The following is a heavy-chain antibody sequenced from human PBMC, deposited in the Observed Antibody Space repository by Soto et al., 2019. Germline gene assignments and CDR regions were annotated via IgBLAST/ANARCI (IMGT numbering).Heavy chain of an antibody. V-gene: IGHV4-4*02. Sequence: SETLSLTCAVSGGSISSHNWWSWVRQPPGKGLEWIGEIYHSGGTNYNPSLKSRVIMSVVPSKNLFSLTLNSVTAADTAFYYCARVSYDFWSGYYYTYYFDYWGQGALVTVSS. CDR2: IYHSGGT. J-gene: IGHJ4*02. D-gene: IGHD3-3*01. CDR1: GGSISSHNW. CDR3: ARVSYDFWSGYYYTYYFDY.